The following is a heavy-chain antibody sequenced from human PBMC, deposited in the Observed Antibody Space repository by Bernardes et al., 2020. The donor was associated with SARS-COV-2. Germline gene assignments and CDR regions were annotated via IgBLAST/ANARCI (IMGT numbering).Heavy chain of an antibody. CDR2: IYYNGNT. J-gene: IGHJ5*02. D-gene: IGHD3-22*01. Sequence: SETLSLTCTVSGGSISSSSYYWGWLRQSPGKGLEWIGSIYYNGNTYYNPSLQSRLAISIDTSNNQFSLRLNSVTAAAAAVYFCARDCPGSRIEGKIYAKNWFDPWGQGALVTVSS. CDR1: GGSISSSSYY. V-gene: IGHV4-39*07. CDR3: ARDCPGSRIEGKIYAKNWFDP.